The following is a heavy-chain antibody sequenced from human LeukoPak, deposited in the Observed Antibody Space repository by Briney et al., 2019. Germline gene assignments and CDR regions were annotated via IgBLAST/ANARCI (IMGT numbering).Heavy chain of an antibody. J-gene: IGHJ4*02. V-gene: IGHV3-48*01. CDR1: GFTFSSYS. CDR2: ISSSSSTI. Sequence: GGSLRLSCAASGFTFSSYSMNWVRQAPGKGLEWVSYISSSSSTIYYADSVKGRFTISRDNAKNSLYLQMNSLRAEDTAVYYWARIDGIFDYWGQGTLVTVSS. CDR3: ARIDGIFDY. D-gene: IGHD5-24*01.